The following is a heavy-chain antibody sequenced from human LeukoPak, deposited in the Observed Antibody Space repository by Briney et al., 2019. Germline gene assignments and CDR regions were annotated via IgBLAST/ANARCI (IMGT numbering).Heavy chain of an antibody. Sequence: GGSLRLSCAASGFTFSSYAMSWVRQAPGKGLEWVSAISGSGGSTYYADSVKGRFTISRDNSKNTLYLQMNSLRAEDTAVYYCANNPQLEQYQLLISHDWGQGTLVTVSP. V-gene: IGHV3-23*01. D-gene: IGHD2-2*01. CDR1: GFTFSSYA. CDR2: ISGSGGST. CDR3: ANNPQLEQYQLLISHD. J-gene: IGHJ4*02.